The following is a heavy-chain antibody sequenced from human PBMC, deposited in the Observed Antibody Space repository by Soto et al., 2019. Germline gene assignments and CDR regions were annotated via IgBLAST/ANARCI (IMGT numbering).Heavy chain of an antibody. D-gene: IGHD3-22*01. V-gene: IGHV2-5*02. CDR1: EFSLTTTGVG. J-gene: IGHJ4*02. CDR3: ARAYDTSGYYEYYFDY. Sequence: QITLKESGPTLVKPTQTLTLTCTFSEFSLTTTGVGVGWIRQPPGKALEWLALIYWDDYQRYSPSLKSRLTITHNTSKNQVVLIMTNMDPVDTATYSCARAYDTSGYYEYYFDYWGQGTLVTVSS. CDR2: IYWDDYQ.